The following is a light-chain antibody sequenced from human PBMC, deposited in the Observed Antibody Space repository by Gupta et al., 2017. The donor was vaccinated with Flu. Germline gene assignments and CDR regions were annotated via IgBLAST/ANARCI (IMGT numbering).Light chain of an antibody. CDR3: QQNYMTPYT. CDR2: DAS. Sequence: DIQMTQSPSSLSASVGDRVTVTCRASQSISTYLNWYQQKPGKAPKFLIYDASSLQSGVPSRFSGSGSGTDFTLTISSLQPEDFATYYCQQNYMTPYTFGQGTKLEIK. CDR1: QSISTY. V-gene: IGKV1-39*01. J-gene: IGKJ2*01.